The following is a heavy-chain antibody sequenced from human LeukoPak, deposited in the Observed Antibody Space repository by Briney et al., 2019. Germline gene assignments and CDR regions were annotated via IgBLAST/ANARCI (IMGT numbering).Heavy chain of an antibody. Sequence: SETLSLTCTVSGGSISSGGYYWSWIRQHPGKGLEWIEYIYYSGSTYYNPSLKSRVTISVDTSKNQFSLKLSSVTAADTAVYYCASPRYSSSWYEGDYWGQGTLVTVSS. V-gene: IGHV4-31*03. CDR3: ASPRYSSSWYEGDY. CDR1: GGSISSGGYY. CDR2: IYYSGST. J-gene: IGHJ4*02. D-gene: IGHD6-13*01.